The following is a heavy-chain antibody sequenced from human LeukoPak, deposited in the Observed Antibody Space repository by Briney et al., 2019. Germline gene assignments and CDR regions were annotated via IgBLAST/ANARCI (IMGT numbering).Heavy chain of an antibody. CDR1: GGSVSSGSYY. CDR3: ARALGGGALFYY. J-gene: IGHJ4*02. D-gene: IGHD2-15*01. CDR2: IYYSGST. V-gene: IGHV4-61*01. Sequence: PSETLSLTCTVSGGSVSSGSYYWSWIRQPPGKGLEWIGYIYYSGSTNYNPSLKSRVTISVDTSKNQFSLNLSSVTAADTAVYYRARALGGGALFYYWGQGTLVTVSS.